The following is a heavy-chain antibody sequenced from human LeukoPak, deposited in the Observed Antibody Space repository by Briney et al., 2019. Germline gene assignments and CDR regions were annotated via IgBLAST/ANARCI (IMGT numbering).Heavy chain of an antibody. Sequence: GGSLRLSCAASGFTVSSNYMSWVRQAPGKGLEWVSVIYSGGSTYYADSVKGRFTISRDNSKNTLYLQMNSLRAEDTAVYYCARDRSGYGDNWFDPWGRGTLVTVSS. CDR3: ARDRSGYGDNWFDP. V-gene: IGHV3-53*01. D-gene: IGHD5-12*01. CDR2: IYSGGST. CDR1: GFTVSSNY. J-gene: IGHJ5*02.